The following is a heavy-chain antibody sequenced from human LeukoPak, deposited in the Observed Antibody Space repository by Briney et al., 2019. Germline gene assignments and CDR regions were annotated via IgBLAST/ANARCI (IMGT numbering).Heavy chain of an antibody. CDR2: INPSGGST. J-gene: IGHJ4*02. Sequence: ASVKVSCKASGYSFTGYQMHWVRQAPGQGLEWMGIINPSGGSTSYAQKFQGRVTMTRDMSTSTAYMELSSLRSEDTAVYYCARVLTYTMVRGVFFYWGQGTLVTVSS. D-gene: IGHD3-10*01. CDR1: GYSFTGYQ. CDR3: ARVLTYTMVRGVFFY. V-gene: IGHV1-46*01.